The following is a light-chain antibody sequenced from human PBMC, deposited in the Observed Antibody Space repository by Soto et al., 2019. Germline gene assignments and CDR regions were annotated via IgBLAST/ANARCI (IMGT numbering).Light chain of an antibody. CDR3: HQIHNVPPWP. V-gene: IGKV1-39*01. CDR1: QSIRNY. Sequence: DLQMTQSLSSLSASVGDRVAIACRSSQSIRNYLDWYQVKPGKPPKLLIYAASSLHSGVPSRFTGRGPGTDSTLTLRSLQAEHFATYSCHQIHNVPPWPFGPGTTVD. CDR2: AAS. J-gene: IGKJ3*01.